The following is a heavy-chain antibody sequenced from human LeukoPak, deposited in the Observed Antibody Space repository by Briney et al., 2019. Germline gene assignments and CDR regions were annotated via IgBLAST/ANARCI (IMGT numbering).Heavy chain of an antibody. Sequence: GGSLRLSCAASGFTFSSYAMHWVRQAPGKGLEWVAVISYDGSNKYYADSVKGRFTISRDNAKNSLYLQMNSLRAEDTAVYYCALDYDTSGYSHWGQGALVTVSS. CDR3: ALDYDTSGYSH. D-gene: IGHD3-22*01. J-gene: IGHJ4*02. CDR1: GFTFSSYA. V-gene: IGHV3-30-3*01. CDR2: ISYDGSNK.